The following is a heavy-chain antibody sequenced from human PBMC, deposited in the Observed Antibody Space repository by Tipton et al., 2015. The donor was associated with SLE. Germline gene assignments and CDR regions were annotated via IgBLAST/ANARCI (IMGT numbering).Heavy chain of an antibody. CDR2: IYYSGST. Sequence: TLSLTCAVYGGSFSGYYWSWIRQPPGKGLEWIGYIYYSGSTNYNPSLKSRVTISVDMSKNQFSLKLSSVTAADTAVYYCAREARRRLEFEYYYYGMDVWGQGTTVTVSS. V-gene: IGHV4-59*01. CDR1: GGSFSGYY. J-gene: IGHJ6*02. CDR3: AREARRRLEFEYYYYGMDV. D-gene: IGHD3-10*01.